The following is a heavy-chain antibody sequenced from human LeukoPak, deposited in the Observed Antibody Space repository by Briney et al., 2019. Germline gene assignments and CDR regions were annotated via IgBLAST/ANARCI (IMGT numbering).Heavy chain of an antibody. J-gene: IGHJ4*02. CDR1: GGSISSSNW. CDR3: ARVVGLYSSSWFFDY. D-gene: IGHD6-13*01. V-gene: IGHV4-4*01. CDR2: IYHSGST. Sequence: SGTLSLTCAVSGGSISSSNWWSWVRQPPGKGLEWIGEIYHSGSTNYNPSLKSRVTISVDKSKNQFSLKLSSVTAADTAVYCCARVVGLYSSSWFFDYWGQGTLVTVSS.